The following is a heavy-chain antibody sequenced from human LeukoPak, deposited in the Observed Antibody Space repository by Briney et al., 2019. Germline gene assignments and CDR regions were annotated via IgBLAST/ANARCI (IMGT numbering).Heavy chain of an antibody. Sequence: PSETLSLTCVVRRGSYFGYQWSWLRHPPGRGLEWIGESSHSGSTNYNPSLKSRVTIPVDRPKKQFSLKLNFMTAADTAVYYSAMVTIARTTWDYFDYWGQGSLVTVSS. CDR1: RGSYFGYQ. D-gene: IGHD1-7*01. V-gene: IGHV4-34*01. CDR3: AMVTIARTTWDYFDY. CDR2: SSHSGST. J-gene: IGHJ4*02.